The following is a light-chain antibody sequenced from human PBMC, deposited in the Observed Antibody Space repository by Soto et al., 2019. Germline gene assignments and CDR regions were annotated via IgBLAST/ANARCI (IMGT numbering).Light chain of an antibody. CDR3: SSYTSSSTRV. Sequence: QSSLTQPASVSGSPGQSITISCTVTSSDVGAYDYVSWYQQHPDKAPKLMIYEVSHRPSGVSNRFYGSKSVNTATLTISGLQAEDAADYYCSSYTSSSTRVFGTRTKVTVL. J-gene: IGLJ1*01. CDR2: EVS. V-gene: IGLV2-14*03. CDR1: SSDVGAYDY.